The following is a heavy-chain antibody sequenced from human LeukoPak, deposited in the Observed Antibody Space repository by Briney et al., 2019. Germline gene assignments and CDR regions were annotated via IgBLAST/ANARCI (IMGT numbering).Heavy chain of an antibody. CDR3: ARGGYDILTYYFDY. J-gene: IGHJ4*02. CDR1: GGSISSGGYY. Sequence: PSETLSLTCTVSGGSISSGGYYWSWIRQHPGKGLEWIGYIYYSGSTYYNPSLKSRVTISVDTSKNQFSLKLSSVTAADTAVYYCARGGYDILTYYFDYWGQGTLVTVSS. CDR2: IYYSGST. V-gene: IGHV4-31*03. D-gene: IGHD3-9*01.